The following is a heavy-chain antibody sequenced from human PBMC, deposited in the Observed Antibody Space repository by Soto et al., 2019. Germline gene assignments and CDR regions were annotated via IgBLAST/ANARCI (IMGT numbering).Heavy chain of an antibody. J-gene: IGHJ4*02. CDR1: GFNFADYA. CDR3: TRAYSSSPLDY. D-gene: IGHD6-13*01. Sequence: GGSLRLSCTASGFNFADYAVHWVRQVPGKGLEWVSFIRAKAHGGTTDYAASVKGRFTISRDDSKSIAYLQMNSLKTEDTALYYCTRAYSSSPLDYWGQGARVTVSS. V-gene: IGHV3-49*04. CDR2: IRAKAHGGTT.